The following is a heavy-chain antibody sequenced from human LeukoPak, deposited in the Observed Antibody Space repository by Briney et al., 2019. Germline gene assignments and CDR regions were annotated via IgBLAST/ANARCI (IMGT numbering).Heavy chain of an antibody. CDR1: GFTFSSYG. CDR3: ARVLGDWNRRLDY. V-gene: IGHV3-33*01. D-gene: IGHD3-16*01. Sequence: GGSLRLSCVASGFTFSSYGIHWVRQAPGKGLEWVAVIRYDGSEKYYADSVQGRFTISRDNSKNTVYLEVNSLRAEDTAVYYCARVLGDWNRRLDYWGQGTLVTDSS. J-gene: IGHJ4*02. CDR2: IRYDGSEK.